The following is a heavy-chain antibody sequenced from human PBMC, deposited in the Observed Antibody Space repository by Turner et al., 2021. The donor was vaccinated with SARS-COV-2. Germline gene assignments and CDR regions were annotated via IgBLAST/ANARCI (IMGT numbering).Heavy chain of an antibody. CDR2: LNPGNGDT. CDR3: ARLAPDSSGYLYVGAFDV. D-gene: IGHD3-22*01. V-gene: IGHV1-2*02. J-gene: IGHJ3*01. CDR1: GYSFSGYN. Sequence: QVQLVQSAPDVKKPEASVRVSCKASGYSFSGYNIHWVRQAPGQGLEWMGWLNPGNGDTDSAQKFQGRLTMTRDTSIRTAYMDLTRLKSDDTAIYYCARLAPDSSGYLYVGAFDVWGQGTRVTVFS.